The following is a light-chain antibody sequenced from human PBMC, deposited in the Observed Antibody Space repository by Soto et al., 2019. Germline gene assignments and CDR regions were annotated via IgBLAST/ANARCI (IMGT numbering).Light chain of an antibody. Sequence: QSVLTQPASVSGSPGQSITISCTGTTSDVGGYDYVSWYQQHPGKAPKLIISEVSNRPSGVSNRFSGSKSGNTASLTISGLQAEDEADYYCRSYTSSNTRVFGGGTKVTVL. V-gene: IGLV2-14*03. CDR3: RSYTSSNTRV. CDR2: EVS. CDR1: TSDVGGYDY. J-gene: IGLJ3*02.